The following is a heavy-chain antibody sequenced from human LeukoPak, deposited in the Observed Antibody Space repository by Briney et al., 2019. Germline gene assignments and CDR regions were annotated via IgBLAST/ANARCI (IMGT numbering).Heavy chain of an antibody. CDR2: IYYRGST. Sequence: PSETLSLTCTVSGGSISDYYWTWIRQPPGKGLERIGFIYYRGSTNYNSSLKSRVTMSVDASKSQFSLQLRSVTAADTAVYYCARSQWPPRFDYWGQGILVTVSS. CDR1: GGSISDYY. CDR3: ARSQWPPRFDY. V-gene: IGHV4-59*01. J-gene: IGHJ4*02. D-gene: IGHD6-19*01.